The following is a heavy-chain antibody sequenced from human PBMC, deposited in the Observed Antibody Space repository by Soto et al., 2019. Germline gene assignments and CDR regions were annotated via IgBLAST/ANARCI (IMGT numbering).Heavy chain of an antibody. J-gene: IGHJ4*02. Sequence: QVQLQESGPGLVKPSETLSLTCTVSGGSISTYYWSWIRQPAGKGLEWIGRIYASGSTNYNPSLKSRVTMSVATSKTQFSLELSSVTAADTAVYYCARGGMVIIPTATAFDYWGQGTLVTVSS. CDR2: IYASGST. CDR3: ARGGMVIIPTATAFDY. CDR1: GGSISTYY. V-gene: IGHV4-4*07. D-gene: IGHD2-2*01.